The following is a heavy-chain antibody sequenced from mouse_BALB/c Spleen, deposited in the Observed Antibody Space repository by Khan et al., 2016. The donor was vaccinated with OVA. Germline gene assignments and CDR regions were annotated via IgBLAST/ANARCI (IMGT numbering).Heavy chain of an antibody. Sequence: QLKQSGPELVKPGASVKISCKASGYTFTDYNIHWVKQSHGKSLEWIGYIYPYNGGTGYNQKFKSKATLTVDNSSSTAYMELRSLTSEDSAVYYCARRLYYGYYYAMDYWGQGTSVTVSS. D-gene: IGHD1-2*01. CDR2: IYPYNGGT. V-gene: IGHV1S29*02. J-gene: IGHJ4*01. CDR1: GYTFTDYN. CDR3: ARRLYYGYYYAMDY.